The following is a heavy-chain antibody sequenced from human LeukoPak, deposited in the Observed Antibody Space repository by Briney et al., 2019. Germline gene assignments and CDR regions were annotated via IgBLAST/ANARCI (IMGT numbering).Heavy chain of an antibody. CDR2: IYYSGST. CDR3: ARGTYSSGWYDY. Sequence: SETLSLTCTVSGGSISSGGYYWSWIRQHPGKGLEWIGYIYYSGSTYYNPSLKSRVTISVDTSKNQFSLNLSSVTAADTAVYYCARGTYSSGWYDYWGQGTLVTVSS. V-gene: IGHV4-31*03. CDR1: GGSISSGGYY. D-gene: IGHD6-19*01. J-gene: IGHJ4*02.